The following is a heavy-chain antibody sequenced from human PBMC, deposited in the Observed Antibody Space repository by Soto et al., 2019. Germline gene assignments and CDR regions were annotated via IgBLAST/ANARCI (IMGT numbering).Heavy chain of an antibody. Sequence: GESLKISCKGSGYNFATYWIAWVRQLPGKGPEWMGIIYPGDSDTSYSPSFQGQVTISVDKSISTAYLQWNSLKASDTAVYYCARRGYSYGLDVWGQGTKVTVSS. CDR1: GYNFATYW. V-gene: IGHV5-51*01. D-gene: IGHD5-18*01. J-gene: IGHJ6*02. CDR2: IYPGDSDT. CDR3: ARRGYSYGLDV.